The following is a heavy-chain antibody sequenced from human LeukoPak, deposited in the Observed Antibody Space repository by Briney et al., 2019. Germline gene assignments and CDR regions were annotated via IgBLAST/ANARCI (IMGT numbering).Heavy chain of an antibody. CDR2: SSAYNGNT. V-gene: IGHV1-18*01. D-gene: IGHD3-10*01. J-gene: IGHJ6*03. CDR3: ARVRPYYYGSGSYYGVYYYMDV. CDR1: GYTFTSYG. Sequence: ASVKVSCKASGYTFTSYGISWVRQAPGQGLEWMGWSSAYNGNTNYTQKLQGRVTMTTDTSTSTAYMELRSLRSDDTAVYYCARVRPYYYGSGSYYGVYYYMDVWGKGTTVTVSS.